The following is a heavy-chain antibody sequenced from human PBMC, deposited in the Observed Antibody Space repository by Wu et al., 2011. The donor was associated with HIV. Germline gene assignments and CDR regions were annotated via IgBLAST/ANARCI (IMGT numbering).Heavy chain of an antibody. Sequence: QVLLVQSGAEVKKPGSSVKVSCKTSGDSLTKYAFSWVRQAPGQGLEWMGGIIPNSGTTNYARKFQGRFTVTADTSTTTVHMELRSLRSEDTAVYFCTRSGEAAAYYYYYMNAGAKGPRSPSP. CDR2: IIPNSGTT. V-gene: IGHV1-69*14. CDR3: TRSGEAAAYYYYYMNA. J-gene: IGHJ6*03. D-gene: IGHD2-2*01. CDR1: GDSLTKYA.